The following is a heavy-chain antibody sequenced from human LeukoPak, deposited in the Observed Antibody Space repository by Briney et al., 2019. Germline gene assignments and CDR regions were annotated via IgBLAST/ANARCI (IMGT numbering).Heavy chain of an antibody. CDR2: ISGTSRTI. J-gene: IGHJ4*02. CDR3: ARADRSGTYNFDY. CDR1: GFTFSSYS. D-gene: IGHD1-26*01. V-gene: IGHV3-48*02. Sequence: GGALRLSCAASGFTFSSYSMNWVRQAPGKGLEWVSYISGTSRTIYYADSVKGRFTISRDNAKKSLSLQMNSLGDEDTAVYYCARADRSGTYNFDYRGQGTLVTVSS.